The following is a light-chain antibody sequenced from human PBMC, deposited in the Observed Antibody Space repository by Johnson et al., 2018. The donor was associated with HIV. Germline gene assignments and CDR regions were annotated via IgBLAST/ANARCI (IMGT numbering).Light chain of an antibody. J-gene: IGLJ1*01. CDR2: ENN. V-gene: IGLV1-51*02. CDR3: GTRDSSLGARV. Sequence: QPALTQPPSVSAAPGQKVTISCSGSSSNIGNNYVSWYQQLPGTAPKLLIYENNKRPSGIPDRFSGSKSGTSATLGIPGLQPGDEADYYCGTRDSSLGARVFGTGTKVTVL. CDR1: SSNIGNNY.